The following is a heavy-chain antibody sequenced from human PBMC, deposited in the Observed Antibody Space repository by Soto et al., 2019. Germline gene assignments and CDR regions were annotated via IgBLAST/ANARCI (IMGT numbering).Heavy chain of an antibody. V-gene: IGHV4-31*03. CDR1: GGSISSGGYY. Sequence: SETLSLTCTVSGGSISSGGYYWSWIRQHPGKGLEWIGYIYYSGSTYYNPSLKSRVTISVDTSKNQFSLKLSSVTAADTAVYYCAGAVVVPAAIAPDQFDPWGQGTLVTVSS. CDR3: AGAVVVPAAIAPDQFDP. CDR2: IYYSGST. J-gene: IGHJ5*02. D-gene: IGHD2-2*02.